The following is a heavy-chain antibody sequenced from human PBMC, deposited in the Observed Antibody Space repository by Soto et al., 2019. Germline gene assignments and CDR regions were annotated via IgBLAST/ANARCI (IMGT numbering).Heavy chain of an antibody. Sequence: QVQLQESGPGLVKPSETLSLTCTVSGGSISSYYWSWIRQPPGKGLEWIGYIYYSGSTNYNPSLKSRVAISVDTSQNQFPLKLSSVTAADTDVYYCARRYGSCFDYWGQGTLVTVSS. V-gene: IGHV4-59*08. CDR3: ARRYGSCFDY. CDR1: GGSISSYY. J-gene: IGHJ4*02. D-gene: IGHD6-6*01. CDR2: IYYSGST.